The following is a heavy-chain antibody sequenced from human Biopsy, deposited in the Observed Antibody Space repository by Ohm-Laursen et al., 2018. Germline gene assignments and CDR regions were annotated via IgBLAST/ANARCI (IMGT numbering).Heavy chain of an antibody. V-gene: IGHV4-34*01. CDR1: GGSFSGTY. CDR3: ARESDSSGYYYRDY. CDR2: INHSGST. J-gene: IGHJ4*02. D-gene: IGHD3-22*01. Sequence: SDTLSLTWAVSGGSFSGTYWSWIRQTPGKGLEWIGEINHSGSTNYNPSLKSRVTISLDTSKNQLSLKLSSVTAADTAVYYCARESDSSGYYYRDYWGQGTLVTVSS.